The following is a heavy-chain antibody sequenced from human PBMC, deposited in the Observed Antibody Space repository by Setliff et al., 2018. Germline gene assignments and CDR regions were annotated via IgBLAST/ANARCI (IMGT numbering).Heavy chain of an antibody. CDR2: INPSGGST. J-gene: IGHJ6*03. CDR3: ARDAIAVAGYYYYYMDV. V-gene: IGHV1-46*01. D-gene: IGHD6-19*01. CDR1: GYTFISYA. Sequence: ASVKVSCKASGYTFISYALHWVRQAPGQGLERMGIINPSGGSTSYAQKFQGRVTMTRDTSTSTAYMELSSLRSEDTAVYYCARDAIAVAGYYYYYMDVWGKGTTVTVSS.